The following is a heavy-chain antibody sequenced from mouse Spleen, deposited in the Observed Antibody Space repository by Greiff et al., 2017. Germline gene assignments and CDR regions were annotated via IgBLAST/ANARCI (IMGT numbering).Heavy chain of an antibody. Sequence: VKLQESGAELARPGASVKLSCKASGYTFTSYGISWVKQRTGQGLEWIGEIYPRSGNTYYNEKFKGKATLTADKSSSTAYMELRSLTSEDAADYFCAREITTVVEDYWGQGTTLTVSS. CDR2: IYPRSGNT. J-gene: IGHJ2*01. CDR1: GYTFTSYG. CDR3: AREITTVVEDY. D-gene: IGHD1-1*01. V-gene: IGHV1-81*01.